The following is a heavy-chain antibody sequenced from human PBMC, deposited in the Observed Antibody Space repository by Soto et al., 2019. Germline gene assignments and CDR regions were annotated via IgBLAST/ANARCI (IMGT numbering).Heavy chain of an antibody. V-gene: IGHV3-74*01. CDR3: TRGPRPTSTGTGAF. Sequence: EVQLVESGGGLVQPAGSLRLFCAASGFTFRMYWMHWVRQVPGKGPERVSRINDDRISTNYADSVQGRFTISRHNAKNTLYLQMNALRVEDTGVYYCTRGPRPTSTGTGAFWGQGSLVTVS. J-gene: IGHJ4*02. CDR1: GFTFRMYW. CDR2: INDDRIST. D-gene: IGHD1-1*01.